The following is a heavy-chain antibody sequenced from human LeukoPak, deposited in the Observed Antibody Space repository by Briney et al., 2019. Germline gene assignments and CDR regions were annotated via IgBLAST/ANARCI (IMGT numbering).Heavy chain of an antibody. Sequence: SETLSLTCTVSGGSTSSYYWNWIRQPPGKGLEWIGYINYSGSTKHKPSLKSRVTISVDTSKNQFSLHLNSVTPEDTAVYYCARYAWNGQLYYFDYWGQGTLVTVSS. CDR1: GGSTSSYY. V-gene: IGHV4-59*12. J-gene: IGHJ4*02. D-gene: IGHD1-1*01. CDR3: ARYAWNGQLYYFDY. CDR2: INYSGST.